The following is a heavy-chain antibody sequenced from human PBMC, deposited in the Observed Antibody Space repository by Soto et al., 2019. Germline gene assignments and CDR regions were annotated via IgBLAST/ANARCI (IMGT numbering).Heavy chain of an antibody. Sequence: QVQLQESGPGLVKPSETLSLTCTVSGGSISSYYWSWIRQPPGKGLEWIGYIYYSGSSNYNPSLKSRVTISVDTSKIQSSLKLSSVTAAETAVYYCARRYGGNFDYWGQGTLVTVSS. CDR3: ARRYGGNFDY. V-gene: IGHV4-59*08. CDR1: GGSISSYY. D-gene: IGHD2-15*01. CDR2: IYYSGSS. J-gene: IGHJ4*02.